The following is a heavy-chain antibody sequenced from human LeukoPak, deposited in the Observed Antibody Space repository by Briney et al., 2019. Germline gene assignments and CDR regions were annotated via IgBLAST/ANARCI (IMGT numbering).Heavy chain of an antibody. CDR1: GFSLSTSGVV. CDR3: ARRITDTAMADFHY. J-gene: IGHJ4*02. D-gene: IGHD5-18*01. V-gene: IGHV2-5*02. Sequence: SGPTLVKPTQTLTLTCTFSGFSLSTSGVVVGWIRQPPGKALEWLALIYWDDDKRYSPSLKSRLTITKDTSKNQVVLTMTNMDPVDTATYYCARRITDTAMADFHYWGQGTLVTVSS. CDR2: IYWDDDK.